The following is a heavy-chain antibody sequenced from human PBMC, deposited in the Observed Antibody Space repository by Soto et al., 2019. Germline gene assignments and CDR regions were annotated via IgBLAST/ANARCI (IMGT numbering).Heavy chain of an antibody. CDR3: ARVKGARDY. CDR1: GGSISSCGHY. V-gene: IGHV4-39*07. CDR2: IYYSGST. Sequence: SETLSLTCSVSGGSISSCGHYWGWIRQPPGKGLEWIGSIYYSGSTYHNPSLKSRVTISVDTSKNQFSLKLSSVTAADTAVYYCARVKGARDYWGQGTLVTVSS. J-gene: IGHJ4*02. D-gene: IGHD1-26*01.